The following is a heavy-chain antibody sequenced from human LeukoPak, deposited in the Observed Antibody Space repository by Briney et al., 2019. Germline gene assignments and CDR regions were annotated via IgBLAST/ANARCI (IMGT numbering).Heavy chain of an antibody. Sequence: SGTLSLTCTVSGGSICSSSYYWGWIRQPPGKGLEWIGSIYYSGSTYYNPSLESRVTISVDTSKNQFSLKLSSVTAADTAEYYCARQIVQYYYDSSGYFDYWGQGTLVTVSS. CDR3: ARQIVQYYYDSSGYFDY. J-gene: IGHJ4*02. CDR2: IYYSGST. CDR1: GGSICSSSYY. D-gene: IGHD3-22*01. V-gene: IGHV4-39*01.